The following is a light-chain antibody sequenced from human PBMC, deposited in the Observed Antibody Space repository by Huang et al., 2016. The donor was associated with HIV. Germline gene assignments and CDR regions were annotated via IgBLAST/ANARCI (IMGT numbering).Light chain of an antibody. Sequence: DIVMTQSPDSLPASLGERATINCKSSQSLFYSSNNKNYLAWYQHKPGQPPKLLIYWASTRASGVTDSLSGRGSGTDFTLTIRSPQPEDVAIYYCQQYYYAPLTFGQGTKLEIK. J-gene: IGKJ2*01. CDR2: WAS. V-gene: IGKV4-1*01. CDR1: QSLFYSSNNKNY. CDR3: QQYYYAPLT.